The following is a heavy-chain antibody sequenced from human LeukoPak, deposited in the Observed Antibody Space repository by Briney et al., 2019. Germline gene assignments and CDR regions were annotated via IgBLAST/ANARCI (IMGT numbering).Heavy chain of an antibody. Sequence: GGSLRLSCAASGFTFSSYAMHWVRQAPGKGLEWVAVISYDGSNKYYADSVKGRFTISRDNAKNSLYLQMNSLRAEDTAVYYCARAGGSTVSHSDYWGQGTLVTVSS. CDR2: ISYDGSNK. CDR3: ARAGGSTVSHSDY. V-gene: IGHV3-30-3*01. D-gene: IGHD4-17*01. J-gene: IGHJ4*02. CDR1: GFTFSSYA.